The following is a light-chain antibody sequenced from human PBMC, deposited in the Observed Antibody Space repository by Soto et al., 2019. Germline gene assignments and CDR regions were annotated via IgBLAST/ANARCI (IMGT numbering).Light chain of an antibody. J-gene: IGKJ2*01. CDR1: QSLLHSTGKTY. V-gene: IGKV2-29*03. CDR3: MQGGT. CDR2: DGS. Sequence: DIVKTQSPLFLSVTPGEPASISCKSSQSLLHSTGKTYLHWYLQRPGQSRQLLIYDGSNRCSGGPDRISGRGAGTDFTMTIIRVEAEDAGVYYCMQGGTSGQGTKLEIK.